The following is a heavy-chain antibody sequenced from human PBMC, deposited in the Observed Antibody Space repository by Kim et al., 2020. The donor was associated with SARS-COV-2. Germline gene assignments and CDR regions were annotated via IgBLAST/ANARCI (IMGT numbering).Heavy chain of an antibody. CDR3: ARATNARPYYYDSIGSFHRCFDP. D-gene: IGHD3-22*01. CDR2: INHSGST. J-gene: IGHJ5*02. CDR1: GGSFSGYY. V-gene: IGHV4-34*01. Sequence: SETLSLTCAVYGGSFSGYYWSWIRQPPGKGLEWIGEINHSGSTNYNPSLKSRVTISVDTSKNQFSLKLSSVTAADTAVYYCARATNARPYYYDSIGSFHRCFDPWGEGTLVPVSS.